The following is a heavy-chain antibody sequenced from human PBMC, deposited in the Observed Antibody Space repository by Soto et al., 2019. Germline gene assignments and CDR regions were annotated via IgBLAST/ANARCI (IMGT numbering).Heavy chain of an antibody. D-gene: IGHD5-12*01. Sequence: QVTLKESGPVLVKPTETLTLTCTVSGFSLSNARMGVSWIRQPPWKALEWLAHIFSNDEKSYSTSLKSRLTLSKDTSKSQVVLTMTNMDPVDTATYYCARIRRHSGYDPTGAFDIWGQGTMVTVSS. V-gene: IGHV2-26*01. J-gene: IGHJ3*02. CDR1: GFSLSNARMG. CDR3: ARIRRHSGYDPTGAFDI. CDR2: IFSNDEK.